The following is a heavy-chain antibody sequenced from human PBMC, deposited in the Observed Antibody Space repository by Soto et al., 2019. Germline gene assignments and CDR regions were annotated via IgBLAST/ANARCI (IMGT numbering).Heavy chain of an antibody. CDR2: INHSGST. J-gene: IGHJ5*02. Sequence: QVQLQQWGAGLLKPSETLSLTCAVYGGSFSGYYWSWIRQPPGKGLEWIGEINHSGSTNYNPSLKGRVXXSXDXXKNQFSLKLSSVTAADTAVYYCARGVRGGRSWFDPWGQGTLVTVSS. D-gene: IGHD3-16*01. V-gene: IGHV4-34*01. CDR1: GGSFSGYY. CDR3: ARGVRGGRSWFDP.